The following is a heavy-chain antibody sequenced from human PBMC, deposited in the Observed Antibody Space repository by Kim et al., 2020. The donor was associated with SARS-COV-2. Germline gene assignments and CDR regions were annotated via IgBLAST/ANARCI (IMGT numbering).Heavy chain of an antibody. Sequence: SETLSLTCAVSGGSISSSNWWSWVRQPPGKGLEWIGEIYHSGSTNYNPSLKSRVTISVDKSKNQFSLKLSSVTAADTAVYYCARDRSDIVVVVAATGGMDVWGQGTTVTVSS. CDR2: IYHSGST. D-gene: IGHD2-15*01. V-gene: IGHV4-4*02. J-gene: IGHJ6*02. CDR3: ARDRSDIVVVVAATGGMDV. CDR1: GGSISSSNW.